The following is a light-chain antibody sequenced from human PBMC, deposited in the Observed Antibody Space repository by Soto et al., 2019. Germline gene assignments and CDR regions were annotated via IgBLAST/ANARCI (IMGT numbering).Light chain of an antibody. V-gene: IGKV3-11*01. CDR1: HSVSSY. Sequence: DIVLTQSPATLSLSPGERATLSCRASHSVSSYLAWYQQKPGQAPRLLIYDASNRATGIPARFSASGSGTDFTLPISSQEPKDLAFYYCQRRGNGPPAYTFGQGTKLEIK. CDR2: DAS. J-gene: IGKJ2*01. CDR3: QRRGNGPPAYT.